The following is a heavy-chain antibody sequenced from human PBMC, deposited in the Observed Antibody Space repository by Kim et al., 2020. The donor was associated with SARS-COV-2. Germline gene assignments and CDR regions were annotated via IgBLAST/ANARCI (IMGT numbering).Heavy chain of an antibody. D-gene: IGHD2-21*01. CDR3: VWSQGP. CDR1: GFNFSDHW. J-gene: IGHJ5*02. V-gene: IGHV3-74*01. CDR2: IGGDGSTT. Sequence: GGSLRLSCTASGFNFSDHWMHWVRQAPGTGLVWVSFIGGDGSTTNYAYSVRGRFTVSRDNARNTLYLQMNSLRVEDTAIYYCVWSQGPWGQGTLVTVSS.